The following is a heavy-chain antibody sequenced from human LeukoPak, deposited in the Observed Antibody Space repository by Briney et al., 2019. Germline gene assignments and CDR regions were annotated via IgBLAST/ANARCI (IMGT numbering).Heavy chain of an antibody. V-gene: IGHV1-69*04. Sequence: ASVKVSCKASGYTFTSYDINWVRQATGQGLEWMGRIIPILNITNYAQKFQGRVTITADKSTNTAYMELSNLRSEDTAVYFCARDRALIRELWSASAFDYWGQGTLVTVSP. CDR2: IIPILNIT. CDR3: ARDRALIRELWSASAFDY. J-gene: IGHJ4*02. D-gene: IGHD5-18*01. CDR1: GYTFTSYD.